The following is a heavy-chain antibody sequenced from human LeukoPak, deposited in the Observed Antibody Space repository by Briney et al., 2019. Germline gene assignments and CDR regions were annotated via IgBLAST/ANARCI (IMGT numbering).Heavy chain of an antibody. CDR2: ISGSGGST. V-gene: IGHV3-23*01. CDR1: GFSFSSYA. CDR3: ARHGGSSWLYFDY. J-gene: IGHJ4*02. D-gene: IGHD6-13*01. Sequence: PGGSLRLSCAASGFSFSSYAMSWVRQAPGKGLEWVSAISGSGGSTYYADSVKGRFTISRDNSKNTLYLQMNSLRPEDTAVYYCARHGGSSWLYFDYWGQGTLVTVSS.